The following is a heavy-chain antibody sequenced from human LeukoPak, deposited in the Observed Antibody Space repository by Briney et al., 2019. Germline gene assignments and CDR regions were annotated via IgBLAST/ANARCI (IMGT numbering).Heavy chain of an antibody. CDR3: ARVRYCSSTTCRGAFDI. D-gene: IGHD2-2*01. CDR1: GFTFSSYW. J-gene: IGHJ3*02. Sequence: AGGSLRLSCAASGFTFSSYWMSWVRQAPGKGLEWVANIKQDGSEKYYVDSVKGRFTISRDNAKKSLYLQMNGLKTEDTAVYYCARVRYCSSTTCRGAFDIWGQGTMVTVSS. V-gene: IGHV3-7*03. CDR2: IKQDGSEK.